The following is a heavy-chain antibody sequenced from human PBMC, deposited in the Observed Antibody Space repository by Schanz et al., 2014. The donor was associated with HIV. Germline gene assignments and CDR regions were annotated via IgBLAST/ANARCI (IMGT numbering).Heavy chain of an antibody. V-gene: IGHV1-46*01. D-gene: IGHD3-10*01. CDR2: INPSGVST. CDR3: AREYGDYASGRSFGMDV. Sequence: QVQLGQSGAEVKKPGASVKVSCKASGYIFTNSYMHWVRQAPGQGLEWMGIINPSGVSTTYAQKFQGKVTMTRVPMTRESSTTTVYMELTSLRSEDTAVSYCAREYGDYASGRSFGMDVWGQGTTVTVSS. J-gene: IGHJ6*02. CDR1: GYIFTNSY.